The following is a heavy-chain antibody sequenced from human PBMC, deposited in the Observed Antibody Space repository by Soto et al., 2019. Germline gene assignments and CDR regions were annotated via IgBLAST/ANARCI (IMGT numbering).Heavy chain of an antibody. CDR1: GAILNNFF. V-gene: IGHV4-59*12. CDR3: ARDGGVYGSGSYYNGYYYGMDV. CDR2: VSQGGAAAYLAEGETT. J-gene: IGHJ6*02. Sequence: PSETLSLTCTVSGAILNNFFWSWIRQTPGKGQERIGYVSQGGAAAYLAEGETTGYNPSLESRATISLDFPKNQFSLKLSSVTAADTAVYYCARDGGVYGSGSYYNGYYYGMDVWGQGTTVTVSS. D-gene: IGHD3-10*01.